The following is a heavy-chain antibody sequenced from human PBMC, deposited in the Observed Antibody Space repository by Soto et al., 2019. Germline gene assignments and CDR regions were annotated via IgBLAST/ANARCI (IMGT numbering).Heavy chain of an antibody. D-gene: IGHD4-4*01. CDR3: TRADYSNDNWFDP. J-gene: IGHJ5*02. CDR1: GGPFKSFA. Sequence: QVHLVQSGAEVKKPGSSVKVSCKASGGPFKSFAITWVRQAPGQGLEWMGGFIPIFATSHYAQRFQGRVTITVDESTTTLYMELTSLTSEDTAVYYCTRADYSNDNWFDPWGQGTLVTVSS. V-gene: IGHV1-69*01. CDR2: FIPIFATS.